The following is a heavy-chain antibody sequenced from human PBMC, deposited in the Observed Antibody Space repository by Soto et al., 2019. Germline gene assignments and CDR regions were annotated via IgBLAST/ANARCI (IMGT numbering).Heavy chain of an antibody. D-gene: IGHD4-4*01. J-gene: IGHJ4*02. CDR1: GGSISIYY. CDR3: AREYSSFEE. V-gene: IGHV4-59*01. Sequence: QVQLQESGPGLVKPSETLSLTCIVSGGSISIYYWHWIRQPPGKGLEWIGYINYSGSTSYTPSLKSRVNISVATSKNQFSLQLTSVTAADTALYYCAREYSSFEEWGQGTLVTVS. CDR2: INYSGST.